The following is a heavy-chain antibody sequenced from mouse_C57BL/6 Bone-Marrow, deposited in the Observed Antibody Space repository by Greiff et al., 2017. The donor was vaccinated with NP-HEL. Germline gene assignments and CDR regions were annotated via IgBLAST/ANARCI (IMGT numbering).Heavy chain of an antibody. Sequence: EVQLVESGGGLVKPGGSLKLSCAASGFTFSDYGMHWVRQAPEKGLEWVAYISSGSSTIYYADTVKGRFTISRDNAKNTLFLQMTSLRSEDTAMYYCASDDYDPFDYWGQGTTLTVSS. CDR1: GFTFSDYG. J-gene: IGHJ2*01. D-gene: IGHD2-4*01. CDR2: ISSGSSTI. CDR3: ASDDYDPFDY. V-gene: IGHV5-17*01.